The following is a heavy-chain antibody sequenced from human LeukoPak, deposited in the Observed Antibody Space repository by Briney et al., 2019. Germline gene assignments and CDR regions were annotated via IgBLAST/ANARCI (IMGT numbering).Heavy chain of an antibody. CDR1: GFTFSSYA. J-gene: IGHJ3*02. Sequence: GGSLRLSCAASGFTFSSYAMRWVRQAPGKGLEYVSAISSNGGSTYYANSVKGRFTISRDNSKNTLYLQMGSLRAEDMAVYYCARVRCSGGSCYSGAFDIWGQGTMVTVSS. V-gene: IGHV3-64*01. CDR3: ARVRCSGGSCYSGAFDI. CDR2: ISSNGGST. D-gene: IGHD2-15*01.